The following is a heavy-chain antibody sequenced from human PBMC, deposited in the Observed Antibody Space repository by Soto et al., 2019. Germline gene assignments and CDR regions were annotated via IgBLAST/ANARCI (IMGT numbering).Heavy chain of an antibody. CDR2: TSYTGNT. J-gene: IGHJ6*02. V-gene: IGHV4-59*08. CDR1: GGSITSYH. D-gene: IGHD1-26*01. Sequence: SETLSLTCIVSGGSITSYHWSWIRQFPGKGLEWIAYTSYTGNTNYNPSLKSRVTISMDTSKNQLSLKLSSVTAADTAVYYCARQRPTDGRWEFANYYGMDVWGQGTPVTVS. CDR3: ARQRPTDGRWEFANYYGMDV.